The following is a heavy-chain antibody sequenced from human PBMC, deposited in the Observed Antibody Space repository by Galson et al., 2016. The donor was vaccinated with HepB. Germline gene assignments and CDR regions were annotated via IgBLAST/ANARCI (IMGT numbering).Heavy chain of an antibody. V-gene: IGHV4-39*01. Sequence: ETLSLTCTVSGGSISSSSYYWGWIRPPPGKGLEWIGSIYYSGSTYYNPSLKSRVTISVDTSKNQFSLKLSSVTAADTAVYYCASLVRGVTIYYWGQGTLVTVSS. CDR3: ASLVRGVTIYY. D-gene: IGHD3-10*01. CDR1: GGSISSSSYY. CDR2: IYYSGST. J-gene: IGHJ4*02.